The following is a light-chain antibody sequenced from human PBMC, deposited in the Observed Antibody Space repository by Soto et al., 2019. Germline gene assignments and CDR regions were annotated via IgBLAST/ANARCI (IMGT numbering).Light chain of an antibody. V-gene: IGLV1-44*01. CDR3: AVWDDNLRGL. CDR2: AND. J-gene: IGLJ2*01. Sequence: QSVLTQPPSVSGTPGQRVTISCSGSRSNIGGNAVTWYQQVPGTAPKLLIYANDQRPSGISDRFSGSKSSTSASLAISGLQSDDEADYYCAVWDDNLRGLFGGGTKLTVL. CDR1: RSNIGGNA.